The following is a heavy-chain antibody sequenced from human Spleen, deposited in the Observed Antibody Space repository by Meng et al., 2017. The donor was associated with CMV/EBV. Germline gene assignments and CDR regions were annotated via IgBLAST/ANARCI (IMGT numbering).Heavy chain of an antibody. V-gene: IGHV1-2*02. CDR2: INPNSGGT. CDR3: ASGTQPGAYNWFDP. Sequence: ASVKVSCKASGDTFTGYYMHWVRQAPGQGLEWMGWINPNSGGTNYAQKFQGRVTMNRDTSISTAYMELSRLRSDDTAVYYCASGTQPGAYNWFDPWGQGTLVTVSS. CDR1: GDTFTGYY. D-gene: IGHD7-27*01. J-gene: IGHJ5*02.